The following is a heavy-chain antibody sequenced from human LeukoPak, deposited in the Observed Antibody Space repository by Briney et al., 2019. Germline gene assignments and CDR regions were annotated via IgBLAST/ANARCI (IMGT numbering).Heavy chain of an antibody. CDR2: IYHSGST. CDR3: ASLRAIAAAGYYYYYYMDV. Sequence: TSETLSLTCTVSGYSISSGYYWGWIRQPPGKGLEWIGSIYHSGSTYYNPSIKSRVTISVDTSKNQFSLKLSSVTAADTAVYYCASLRAIAAAGYYYYYYMDVWGKGTTVTVSS. J-gene: IGHJ6*03. V-gene: IGHV4-38-2*02. CDR1: GYSISSGYY. D-gene: IGHD6-13*01.